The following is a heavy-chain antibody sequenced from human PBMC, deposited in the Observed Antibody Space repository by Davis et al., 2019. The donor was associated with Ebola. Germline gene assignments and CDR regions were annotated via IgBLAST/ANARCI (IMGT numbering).Heavy chain of an antibody. J-gene: IGHJ4*02. D-gene: IGHD6-19*01. V-gene: IGHV3-30*02. CDR3: AKVAMGSSDWFSDSPLYYFDY. CDR1: GFTFSTYG. Sequence: PGGSLRLSCAASGFTFSTYGMHWVRQAPGKGLEWVAFVRFDGSNKFYTDSVRGRFTLSRDNSKNTLFLQMNSLRAEDTAVYYCAKVAMGSSDWFSDSPLYYFDYWGQGTLVTVSS. CDR2: VRFDGSNK.